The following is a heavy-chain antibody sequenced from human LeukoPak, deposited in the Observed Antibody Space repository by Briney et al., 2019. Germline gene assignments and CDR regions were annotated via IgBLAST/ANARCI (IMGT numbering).Heavy chain of an antibody. D-gene: IGHD6-13*01. CDR3: ASYSSSWYGGPD. V-gene: IGHV3-74*01. Sequence: GGSLRLSCAASGFTFSRYWMHWVRQAPGQGLVWVSRISSHGFSTNYADSVKGRFTISRDNAKNSLYLQMNSLRAEDTAVYYCASYSSSWYGGPDWGQGTLVTVSS. CDR1: GFTFSRYW. CDR2: ISSHGFST. J-gene: IGHJ4*02.